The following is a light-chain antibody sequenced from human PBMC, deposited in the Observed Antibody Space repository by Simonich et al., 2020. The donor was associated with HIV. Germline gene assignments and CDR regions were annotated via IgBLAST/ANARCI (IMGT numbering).Light chain of an antibody. CDR2: WAS. V-gene: IGKV4-1*01. CDR1: QTVLYSSNNKNY. CDR3: QQYYITPHT. J-gene: IGKJ1*01. Sequence: DIVMTQSPDSLAVSLGERATINCKYSQTVLYSSNNKNYLAWYQQKPGQPPNLLIYWASTRESGVPDRFNGSGSETDFTLTISSLQAEDVAVYYCQQYYITPHTFGQGTKVEIK.